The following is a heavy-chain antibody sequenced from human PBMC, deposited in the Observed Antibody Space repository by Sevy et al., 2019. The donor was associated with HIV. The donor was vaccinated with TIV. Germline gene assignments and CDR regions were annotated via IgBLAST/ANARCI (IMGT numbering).Heavy chain of an antibody. CDR2: INPNSGGT. CDR3: ARERITMVEGVFITTYYHYGMDV. CDR1: GYTFSNYY. J-gene: IGHJ6*02. Sequence: ASVKVSCKASGYTFSNYYMDWVRQAPGQGLEWMGRINPNSGGTNYAQKFQGGVTMTRDTSIRTAYMELTRLRSDDTAVYYCARERITMVEGVFITTYYHYGMDVWGQGTTVTVSS. D-gene: IGHD3-10*01. V-gene: IGHV1-2*06.